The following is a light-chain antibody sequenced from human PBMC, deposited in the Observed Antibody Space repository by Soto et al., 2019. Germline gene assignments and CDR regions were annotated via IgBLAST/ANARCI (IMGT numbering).Light chain of an antibody. Sequence: QSALTQPASVSGSPGQSITISCTGTSSDIGGYNYVSWYQQHPGKAPKLMIYEVNNRPSGVSNRFSGSKSGNTASLTISRLQAEDEADYHCSSYTGSSTWVFGGGTQLTVL. V-gene: IGLV2-14*01. CDR1: SSDIGGYNY. CDR3: SSYTGSSTWV. CDR2: EVN. J-gene: IGLJ3*02.